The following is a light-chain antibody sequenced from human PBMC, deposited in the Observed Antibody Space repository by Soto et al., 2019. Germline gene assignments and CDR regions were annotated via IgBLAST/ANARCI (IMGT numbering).Light chain of an antibody. CDR1: HYLKKY. CDR3: QQYYSVPLT. CDR2: EAS. Sequence: DVQMTQSPSSLSASVGDRVTITCQASHYLKKYLNWYQEKPGKAPNLLIYEASNLQTGGPSRFSGSGSGTDFTFTISNLQPEDTGTYYCQQYYSVPLTFGVGTKVEIK. V-gene: IGKV1-33*01. J-gene: IGKJ4*01.